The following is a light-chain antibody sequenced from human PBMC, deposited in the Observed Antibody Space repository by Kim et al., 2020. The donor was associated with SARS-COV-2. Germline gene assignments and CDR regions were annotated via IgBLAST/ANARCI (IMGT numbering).Light chain of an antibody. CDR1: SRDVGGYNY. CDR2: DVS. J-gene: IGLJ1*01. V-gene: IGLV2-14*03. CDR3: SSYTSSSTLHV. Sequence: QSIPLSCSGTSRDVGGYNYVSWYQHHPGKAPKLMIYDVSNRPSGVSNRFSGSKSGNTASLTISGLQAEDEADYYCSSYTSSSTLHVFGTGTKVTVL.